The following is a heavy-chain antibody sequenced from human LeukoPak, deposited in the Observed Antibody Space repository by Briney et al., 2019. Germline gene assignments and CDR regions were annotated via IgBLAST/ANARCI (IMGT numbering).Heavy chain of an antibody. Sequence: SETLSLTCTVSGCSFSSYYWSWLRQPPGKGLEWIGYIYYSGSTNYNPSLKSRVTISVDTSKNQFSLKLSSVTAADTAVYYCARPLDGYNPSGAFDIWGQGTMVTVSS. CDR3: ARPLDGYNPSGAFDI. CDR1: GCSFSSYY. CDR2: IYYSGST. J-gene: IGHJ3*02. V-gene: IGHV4-59*08. D-gene: IGHD5-24*01.